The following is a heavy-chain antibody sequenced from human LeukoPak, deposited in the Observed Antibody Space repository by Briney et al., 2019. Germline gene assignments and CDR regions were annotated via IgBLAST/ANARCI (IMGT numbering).Heavy chain of an antibody. V-gene: IGHV4-30-4*01. CDR2: IYYSGST. CDR1: GGSISSGDYY. Sequence: SQTLSLTCTVSGGSISSGDYYWSWIRQPPGKGLEWIGYIYYSGSTYYNPSLKSRVTISVDTSKNQFSLKLSSVTAADTAVYYCARDAAADYYYYSMDVWGQGTTVTVSS. CDR3: ARDAAADYYYYSMDV. J-gene: IGHJ6*02. D-gene: IGHD6-13*01.